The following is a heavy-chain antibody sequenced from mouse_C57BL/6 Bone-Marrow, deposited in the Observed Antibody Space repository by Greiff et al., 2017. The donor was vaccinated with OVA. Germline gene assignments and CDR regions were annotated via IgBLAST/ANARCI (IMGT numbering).Heavy chain of an antibody. CDR3: ARLPYYFDY. V-gene: IGHV1-81*01. Sequence: QVQLKESGAELARPGASMKLSCKASGYTFTSYGISWVKQRTGQGLEWIGEIYPRSGNTYYNEKFKGKATLTADKSSSTAYMELRSLTSEDSAVYFCARLPYYFDYWGQGTTLTVSS. CDR1: GYTFTSYG. J-gene: IGHJ2*01. CDR2: IYPRSGNT.